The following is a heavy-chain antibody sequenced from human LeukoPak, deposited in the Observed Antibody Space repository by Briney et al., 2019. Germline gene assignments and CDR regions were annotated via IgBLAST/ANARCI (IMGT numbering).Heavy chain of an antibody. Sequence: ASVKVSCKASGYTFTGYYMHWVRQAPGQGLEWMGWINPNSGGTNYAQKFQGRVTMTRDTSISTAYMELSRLRSDDTAVYYCASAGYYDILTGYSPYDAFDIWGQGTMVTVSS. D-gene: IGHD3-9*01. J-gene: IGHJ3*02. CDR1: GYTFTGYY. V-gene: IGHV1-2*02. CDR3: ASAGYYDILTGYSPYDAFDI. CDR2: INPNSGGT.